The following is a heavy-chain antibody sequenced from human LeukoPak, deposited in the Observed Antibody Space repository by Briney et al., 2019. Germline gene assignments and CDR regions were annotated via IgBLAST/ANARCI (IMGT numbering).Heavy chain of an antibody. Sequence: SETLSLTCAVSGDSISSGAYSWSWIRQTPGRGLEWIGYIYRSGSTYYNPSLKSRVALSLDRSQNQFSLSVSSVTAADTAVYYCARRALAGYWFDPLGQGTLVTVSS. CDR2: IYRSGST. D-gene: IGHD6-19*01. J-gene: IGHJ5*02. CDR3: ARRALAGYWFDP. CDR1: GDSISSGAYS. V-gene: IGHV4-30-2*01.